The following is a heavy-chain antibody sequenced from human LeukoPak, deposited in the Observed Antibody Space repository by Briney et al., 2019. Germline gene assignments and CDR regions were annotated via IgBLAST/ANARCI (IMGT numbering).Heavy chain of an antibody. Sequence: SVKVSCKASGGTFSNYAISWVRQAPGQGREWMGGIIPIFGTANYAQKFRGRVTITADKSTRTAYMELKSLRYDDTAVYYCARDRGRTVVTPGPFSSDYWGQGTLVTVSS. V-gene: IGHV1-69*06. CDR3: ARDRGRTVVTPGPFSSDY. J-gene: IGHJ4*02. CDR1: GGTFSNYA. CDR2: IIPIFGTA. D-gene: IGHD4-23*01.